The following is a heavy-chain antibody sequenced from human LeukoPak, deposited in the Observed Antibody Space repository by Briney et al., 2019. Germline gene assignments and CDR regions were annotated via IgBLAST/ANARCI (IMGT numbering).Heavy chain of an antibody. CDR1: GFTFSTYS. CDR3: AGGSTYYDSSGQVPFDY. D-gene: IGHD3-22*01. Sequence: GGSLRLSCAASGFTFSTYSMNWVRQAPGKGLEWVSYISSSSSTIYYADSVKGRFTISRDNAKNSLYLQMNSLRAEDTAVYYCAGGSTYYDSSGQVPFDYWGQGTLVTVSS. J-gene: IGHJ4*02. V-gene: IGHV3-48*01. CDR2: ISSSSSTI.